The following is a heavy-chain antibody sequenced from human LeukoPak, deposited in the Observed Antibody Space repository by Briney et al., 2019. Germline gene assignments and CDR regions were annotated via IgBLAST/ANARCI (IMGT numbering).Heavy chain of an antibody. J-gene: IGHJ4*02. V-gene: IGHV3-30*02. CDR3: ARLIVGAIDY. CDR2: KRYDGSNK. D-gene: IGHD1-26*01. CDR1: GFTFSSYG. Sequence: PGGSLRLSCAASGFTFSSYGMHWVRQAPGKGLEWVAFKRYDGSNKYYADSVKGRFTISRDNAKNSLYLQMNSLRAEDTAVYYCARLIVGAIDYWGQGTLVTVSS.